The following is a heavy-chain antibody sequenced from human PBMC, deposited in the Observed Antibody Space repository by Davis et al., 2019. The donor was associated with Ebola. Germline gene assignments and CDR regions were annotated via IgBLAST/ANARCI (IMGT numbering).Heavy chain of an antibody. Sequence: GSLRLSCTVSGGSISSSSYYWGWIRQPPGKGLEWIGSIYYSGSTYYNPSLKSRVTISVDTSKNQFSLKLSSVTAADTAVYYCATPLGLCSGGSCPLGYWGQGTLVTVSS. CDR2: IYYSGST. CDR1: GGSISSSSYY. V-gene: IGHV4-39*01. CDR3: ATPLGLCSGGSCPLGY. D-gene: IGHD2-15*01. J-gene: IGHJ4*02.